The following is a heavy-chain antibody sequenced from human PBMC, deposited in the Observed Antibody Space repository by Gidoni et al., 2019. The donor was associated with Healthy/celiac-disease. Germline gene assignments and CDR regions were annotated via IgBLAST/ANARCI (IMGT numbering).Heavy chain of an antibody. V-gene: IGHV1-69*01. CDR1: GGTFSSYA. D-gene: IGHD3-3*01. J-gene: IGHJ6*02. CDR2: IIPIFGTA. Sequence: QVQLVQSGAEVKKPGSSVQVSCKASGGTFSSYAISWVRQAPGQGLEWMGGIIPIFGTANYAQKCQGRVTITADESTSTAYMELSSLRSEDTAVYYCARVIGGYDFWSGYGMDVWGQGTTVTVSS. CDR3: ARVIGGYDFWSGYGMDV.